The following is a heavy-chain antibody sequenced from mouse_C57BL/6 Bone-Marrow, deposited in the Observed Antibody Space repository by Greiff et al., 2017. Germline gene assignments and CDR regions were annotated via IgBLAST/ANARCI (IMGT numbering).Heavy chain of an antibody. D-gene: IGHD4-1*01. Sequence: VQLQQPGAELVKPGASVKLSCKASGYTFTSYWMHWVKQRPGQGLEWIGMIRPNSGRTNYNEKFKSKATLTVDKSSSQAYMQLSSLTSEDSAVYYCAREVNWGPFAYWGQGTLVTVSA. V-gene: IGHV1-64*01. CDR1: GYTFTSYW. CDR2: IRPNSGRT. J-gene: IGHJ3*01. CDR3: AREVNWGPFAY.